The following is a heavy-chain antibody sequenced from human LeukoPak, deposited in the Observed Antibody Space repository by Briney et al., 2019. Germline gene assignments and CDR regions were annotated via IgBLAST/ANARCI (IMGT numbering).Heavy chain of an antibody. CDR3: ARADYDILTGYSYWYFDL. CDR1: GGSISSGGYS. Sequence: SQTLSLTCAVSGGSISSGGYSWSWIRQPPGKGLEWIGYIYHSGSTYYNPSLKSRVTISVDRSKNQFSLKLSSVTAADTAVYYCARADYDILTGYSYWYFDLWGRGTLVTVFS. CDR2: IYHSGST. D-gene: IGHD3-9*01. V-gene: IGHV4-30-2*01. J-gene: IGHJ2*01.